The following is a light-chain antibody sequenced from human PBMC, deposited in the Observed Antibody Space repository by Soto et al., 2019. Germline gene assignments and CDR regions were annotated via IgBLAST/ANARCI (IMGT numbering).Light chain of an antibody. V-gene: IGKV3-15*01. J-gene: IGKJ1*01. CDR1: QSVSSN. CDR3: QQYNNWPPWT. CDR2: GAS. Sequence: EIVMTQSPATLSVSPGERVTLSCRASQSVSSNLAWYQQKPGQAPRLLIYGASTRVTDIPARFSGSGSGTEFTLNISSLQSEDFAVYYCQQYNNWPPWTFGQGTKVEIK.